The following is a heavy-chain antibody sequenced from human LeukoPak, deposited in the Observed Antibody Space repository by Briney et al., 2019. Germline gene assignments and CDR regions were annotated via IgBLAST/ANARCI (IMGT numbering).Heavy chain of an antibody. CDR3: AQRESSGSFDY. D-gene: IGHD6-19*01. J-gene: IGHJ4*02. V-gene: IGHV1-18*01. Sequence: GASVKVSCKASGYTFTSYGISWVRQAPGQGLEWMGWISAYNGNTNYAQKLQGRVTMTTDTSTSTAYMELSSLRSEDTAVYYCAQRESSGSFDYWGQGTLVTVSS. CDR2: ISAYNGNT. CDR1: GYTFTSYG.